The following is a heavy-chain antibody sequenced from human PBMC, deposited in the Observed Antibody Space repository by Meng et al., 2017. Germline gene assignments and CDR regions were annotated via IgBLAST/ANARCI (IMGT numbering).Heavy chain of an antibody. CDR3: ASGGGYYNDY. V-gene: IGHV3-23*01. J-gene: IGHJ4*02. CDR2: ISGSGGNT. Sequence: GGSLRLSCAASGFTFSTYSMRWVRQAPGKGLEWVSGISGSGGNTNYADSVKGRFTISRDNSKSTLYLQMNNLRAEDTAVYYCASGGGYYNDYWGQGTLVTVSS. CDR1: GFTFSTYS. D-gene: IGHD3-22*01.